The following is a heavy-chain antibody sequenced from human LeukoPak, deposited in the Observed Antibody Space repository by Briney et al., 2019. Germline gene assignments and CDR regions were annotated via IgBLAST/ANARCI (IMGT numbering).Heavy chain of an antibody. J-gene: IGHJ4*02. CDR3: ARDLGTVTTNTYDY. Sequence: GGSLRLSCAASGFTFSGYSMNWVRQAPGKGLEWVSSISSSTNYIYYADSVKGRFTISRDNAKNSLYLQMNSLRAEDTAVYYCARDLGTVTTNTYDYWGQGTLVTVSS. CDR1: GFTFSGYS. V-gene: IGHV3-21*01. D-gene: IGHD4-11*01. CDR2: ISSSTNYI.